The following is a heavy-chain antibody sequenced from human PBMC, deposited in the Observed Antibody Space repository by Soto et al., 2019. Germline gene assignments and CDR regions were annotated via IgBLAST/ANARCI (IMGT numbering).Heavy chain of an antibody. V-gene: IGHV3-9*01. CDR2: ISWNSGSI. J-gene: IGHJ6*02. CDR1: GFTFDDYA. Sequence: GGSMRLSCAASGFTFDDYAMHWVRQAPGKGLEWVSGISWNSGSIGYADSVKGRFTISRDNAKNSLYLQMNSLRAEDTALYYCAKDARRDILTGVGGMDVCGQGTTVTVSS. D-gene: IGHD3-9*01. CDR3: AKDARRDILTGVGGMDV.